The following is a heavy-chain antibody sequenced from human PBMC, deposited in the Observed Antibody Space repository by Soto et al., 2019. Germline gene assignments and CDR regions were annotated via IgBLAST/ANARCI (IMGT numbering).Heavy chain of an antibody. D-gene: IGHD6-13*01. Sequence: EVQLVESGGGLVQPGGSLRLSCAASGFTFSSYSMNWVRQAPGKGLEWVSYISSSSSTIYYADSVKGRFTISRDNAKKSLYLQMNSLRDEDTAVYYCATRVNSSSWYYFDYWGQGTLVTVSS. CDR1: GFTFSSYS. CDR2: ISSSSSTI. V-gene: IGHV3-48*02. CDR3: ATRVNSSSWYYFDY. J-gene: IGHJ4*02.